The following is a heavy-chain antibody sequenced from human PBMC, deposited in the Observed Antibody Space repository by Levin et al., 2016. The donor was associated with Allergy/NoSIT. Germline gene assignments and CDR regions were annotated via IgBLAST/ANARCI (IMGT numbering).Heavy chain of an antibody. D-gene: IGHD3-3*01. CDR2: INPNSGGT. V-gene: IGHV1-2*02. CDR3: ARVCMDFWSYCFDY. Sequence: WVRQAPGQGLEWMGWINPNSGGTNYAQKFQGRVTMTRDTSISTAYMELSRLRSDDTAVYYCARVCMDFWSYCFDYWGQGTLVTVSS. J-gene: IGHJ4*02.